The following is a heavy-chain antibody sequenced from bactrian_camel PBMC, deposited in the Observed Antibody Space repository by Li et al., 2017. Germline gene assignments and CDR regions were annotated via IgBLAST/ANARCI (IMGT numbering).Heavy chain of an antibody. Sequence: VQLVESGGGSVQAGGSLRLSCVASGYTKPAVCMGWFRQAPGKEREFVSEVDSAGGTTYADSVKGRFTISQDNAKTTMSLQMNILKPEDTATYYCKAEDKYQLRGFCPPLWGQGTQVTVS. CDR3: KAEDKYQLRGFCPPL. CDR2: VDSAGGT. J-gene: IGHJ4*01. V-gene: IGHV3S53*01. CDR1: GYTKPAVC.